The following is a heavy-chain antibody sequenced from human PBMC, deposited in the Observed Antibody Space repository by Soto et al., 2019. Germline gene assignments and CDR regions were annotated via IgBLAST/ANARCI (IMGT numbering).Heavy chain of an antibody. CDR1: GFTFSSYA. D-gene: IGHD3-3*01. CDR3: AKRPIDDFWSGFQPLNDY. J-gene: IGHJ4*02. V-gene: IGHV3-23*01. CDR2: ISGSGGST. Sequence: GGSLRLSCAASGFTFSSYAMSWVRQAPGKGLEWVSAISGSGGSTYYADSVKGRFTISRDNSKNTLYLQMNSLRAEDTAVYYCAKRPIDDFWSGFQPLNDYWGQGTLVTVSS.